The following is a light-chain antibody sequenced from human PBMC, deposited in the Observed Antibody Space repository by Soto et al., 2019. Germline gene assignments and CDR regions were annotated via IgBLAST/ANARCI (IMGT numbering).Light chain of an antibody. CDR1: QSVSSSY. CDR3: QQYGSSAMT. Sequence: EILLTQSPGTLSLSPGERATLSCRASQSVSSSYLAWYQQKPGQAPRLLIYGASSRATGIPDRFSGSGSGTDFTLTISRLEPEDFAVYYCQQYGSSAMTFGQGTRLEIK. V-gene: IGKV3-20*01. CDR2: GAS. J-gene: IGKJ5*01.